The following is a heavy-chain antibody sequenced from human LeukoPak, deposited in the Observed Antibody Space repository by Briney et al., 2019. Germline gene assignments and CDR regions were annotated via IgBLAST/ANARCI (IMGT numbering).Heavy chain of an antibody. J-gene: IGHJ4*02. D-gene: IGHD3-16*01. CDR3: ARASTGGIDY. CDR2: ISYDGSNK. V-gene: IGHV3-30*04. CDR1: GFTFSSYA. Sequence: PGGSLRLSCAASGFTFSSYAMHWVRQAPGKWLEWVAVISYDGSNKYYADSVKGRFTISRDNSKNTLYLQMNSLRAGDTAVYYCARASTGGIDYWGQGTLVTVSS.